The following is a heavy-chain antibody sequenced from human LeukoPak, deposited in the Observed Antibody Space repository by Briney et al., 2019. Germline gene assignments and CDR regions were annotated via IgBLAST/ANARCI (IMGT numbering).Heavy chain of an antibody. CDR3: ASRDYSSGWYRY. CDR2: VYHSGST. Sequence: PSETLSLTCAVSGGSISSNKWWSLVRQPPGKGLEWIGEVYHSGSTNYNPSLKSRVTISVDKSKNQFSLKMSSVTAADTAIYYCASRDYSSGWYRYWGQGTLVTVSS. V-gene: IGHV4-4*02. CDR1: GGSISSNKW. D-gene: IGHD6-19*01. J-gene: IGHJ4*02.